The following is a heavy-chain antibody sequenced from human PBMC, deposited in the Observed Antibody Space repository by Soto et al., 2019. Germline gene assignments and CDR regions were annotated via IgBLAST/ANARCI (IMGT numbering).Heavy chain of an antibody. D-gene: IGHD5-18*01. CDR3: ARISSVDPYGYVNGGLDV. V-gene: IGHV4-59*01. Sequence: SETLSLTCSVSGGSIRSYYWSWIRQSPEKGLEWIGYFYHSGNSNYNPSLKSRVTISVDTSKNQLSLSLRSVTAADTAVYFCARISSVDPYGYVNGGLDVWGQGTAVTVSS. CDR2: FYHSGNS. J-gene: IGHJ6*02. CDR1: GGSIRSYY.